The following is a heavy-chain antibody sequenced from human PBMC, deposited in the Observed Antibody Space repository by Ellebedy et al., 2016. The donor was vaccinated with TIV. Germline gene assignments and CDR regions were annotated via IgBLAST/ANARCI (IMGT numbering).Heavy chain of an antibody. D-gene: IGHD3-10*01. J-gene: IGHJ4*02. V-gene: IGHV4-61*08. Sequence: SETLSLTXTVSGGSISSGGYYWSWIRQPPGKGLEWIGYIYYSGSTNYNPSLKSRVTISVDTSKNQFSLKLSSVTAADTAVYYCARGEWYGSGSFLPPVDYWGQGTLVTVSS. CDR1: GGSISSGGYY. CDR3: ARGEWYGSGSFLPPVDY. CDR2: IYYSGST.